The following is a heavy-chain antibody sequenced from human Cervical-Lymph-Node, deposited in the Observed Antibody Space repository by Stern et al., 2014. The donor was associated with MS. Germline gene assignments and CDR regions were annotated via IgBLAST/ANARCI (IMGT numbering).Heavy chain of an antibody. V-gene: IGHV5-51*01. J-gene: IGHJ4*02. D-gene: IGHD1-14*01. CDR1: GFKFSIYW. CDR2: IYPGDSET. Sequence: EVQLVESGAELIRPGESLQISCKGSGFKFSIYWIAWVRQMPGKGLEWMGIIYPGDSETRYSPSFQGQVTMSADKSPSPAYLQWSSLNASDTAMYFCARQTTAWASDVWGQGTLVTVSS. CDR3: ARQTTAWASDV.